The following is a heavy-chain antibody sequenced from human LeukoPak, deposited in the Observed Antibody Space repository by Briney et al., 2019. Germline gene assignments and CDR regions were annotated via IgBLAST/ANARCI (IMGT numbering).Heavy chain of an antibody. CDR1: GGTLSSYA. CDR3: ATGAGIAAAGPKADY. J-gene: IGHJ4*02. CDR2: IIPIFGTA. V-gene: IGHV1-69*05. D-gene: IGHD6-13*01. Sequence: SVKVSCKASGGTLSSYAISWVRQAPGQGLEWMGGIIPIFGTANYAQKFQGRVTMTRDTSTSTVYMELSSLRSEDTAVYYCATGAGIAAAGPKADYWGQGTLVTVSS.